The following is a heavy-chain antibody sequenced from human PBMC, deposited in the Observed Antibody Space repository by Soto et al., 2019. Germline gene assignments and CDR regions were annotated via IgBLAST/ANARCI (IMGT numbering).Heavy chain of an antibody. V-gene: IGHV1-46*01. CDR2: INPSGGST. D-gene: IGHD3-3*01. CDR1: GYTFTSYY. J-gene: IGHJ5*02. Sequence: ASVKVSCKASGYTFTSYYMHWVRQAPGQGLEWMGIINPSGGSTSYAQKFQGRVTMTRDTSTSTVYMELSSVTAADTAVYYCARVHKRDFWSGSGYNWFDPWGQGTLVTVSS. CDR3: ARVHKRDFWSGSGYNWFDP.